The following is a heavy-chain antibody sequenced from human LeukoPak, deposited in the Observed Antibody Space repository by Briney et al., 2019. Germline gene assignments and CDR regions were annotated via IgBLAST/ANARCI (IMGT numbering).Heavy chain of an antibody. CDR1: GFTFSSNW. V-gene: IGHV3-7*01. J-gene: IGHJ3*01. CDR2: INQHGTEK. CDR3: ARNVDAFDL. Sequence: GGSLRLSCTASGFTFSSNWMSWVRQAPGKGLEWVANINQHGTEKYYVDSVKGRFTISRDNAKNSLFLQVNSLRAEDTAVYYCARNVDAFDLWGQGTMVTVSS.